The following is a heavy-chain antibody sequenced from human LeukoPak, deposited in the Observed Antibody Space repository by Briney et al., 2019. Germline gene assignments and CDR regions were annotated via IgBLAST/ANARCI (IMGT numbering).Heavy chain of an antibody. J-gene: IGHJ4*02. V-gene: IGHV1-46*01. CDR1: GYTITSYY. CDR2: INPSGGST. D-gene: IGHD1-26*01. Sequence: ASVKVSCKTSGYTITSYYMHWVRQAPGQGLEWMGIINPSGGSTSYTQKLQGRVTMTRDTSTSTVYMELSSLTSEDTAVYYCARVSSGSTFDYWGQGTLVTVSS. CDR3: ARVSSGSTFDY.